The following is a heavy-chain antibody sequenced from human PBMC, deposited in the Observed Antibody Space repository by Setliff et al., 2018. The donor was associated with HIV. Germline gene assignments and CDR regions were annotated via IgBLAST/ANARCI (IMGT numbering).Heavy chain of an antibody. V-gene: IGHV5-10-1*01. D-gene: IGHD2-15*01. CDR1: GYNFASYW. Sequence: SLKISCKASGYNFASYWISWVRQMPGKGLEWMGRIDPSDSYTNYSPSFQGHVTISADKSISTAYLQWSSLKASDTAMYYCARQLRVVAATPLGGFDYWGQGTLVTVSS. CDR2: IDPSDSYT. CDR3: ARQLRVVAATPLGGFDY. J-gene: IGHJ4*02.